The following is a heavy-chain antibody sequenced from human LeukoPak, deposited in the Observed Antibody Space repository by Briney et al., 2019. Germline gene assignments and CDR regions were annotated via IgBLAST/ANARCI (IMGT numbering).Heavy chain of an antibody. CDR2: ISSSSSPI. CDR1: GFTFSNYS. D-gene: IGHD3-9*01. Sequence: GGSLRLSCAASGFTFSNYSMNWVRQAPGKGLEWVSYISSSSSPIYYADSVKGRFTISRDNAKNSLYLQMNSLRAEDTAVYYCARPHYDILTGNYTTGKRVSDYWGQGTLVTVS. CDR3: ARPHYDILTGNYTTGKRVSDY. V-gene: IGHV3-48*04. J-gene: IGHJ4*02.